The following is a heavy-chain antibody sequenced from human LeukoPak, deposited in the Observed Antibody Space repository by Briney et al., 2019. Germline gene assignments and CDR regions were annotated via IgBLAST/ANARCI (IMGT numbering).Heavy chain of an antibody. J-gene: IGHJ4*02. Sequence: GGSLRLSCAASGFTFSSYWMSWVRQAPGKGLEWVANIKQDGSEKYYVDSVKGRFTISRDNAKNSLYLQMNSLRAEDTAVYYCARDPYDILSGYSYRLFDYWGQGTLVTVSS. CDR1: GFTFSSYW. CDR2: IKQDGSEK. CDR3: ARDPYDILSGYSYRLFDY. D-gene: IGHD3-9*01. V-gene: IGHV3-7*01.